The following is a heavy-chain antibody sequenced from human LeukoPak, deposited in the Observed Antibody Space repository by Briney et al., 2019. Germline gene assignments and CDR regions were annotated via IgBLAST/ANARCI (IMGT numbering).Heavy chain of an antibody. D-gene: IGHD1-26*01. J-gene: IGHJ4*02. CDR2: ISSSSSYI. CDR1: GFTFSTYE. CDR3: ARRYSGSHDY. V-gene: IGHV3-21*01. Sequence: GGSLRLSCIASGFTFSTYEMNWVRQAPGKGLEWVSSISSSSSYIYYADSVKGRFTISRDNAKNSLYLQMNSLRAEDTAVYYCARRYSGSHDYWGQGTLVTVSS.